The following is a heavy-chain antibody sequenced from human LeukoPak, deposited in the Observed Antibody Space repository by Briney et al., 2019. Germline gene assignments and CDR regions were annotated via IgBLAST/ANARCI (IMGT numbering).Heavy chain of an antibody. J-gene: IGHJ4*02. CDR1: GGTFSSYA. D-gene: IGHD2-15*01. V-gene: IGHV1-69*04. CDR3: ARDRNKILPRY. Sequence: GASVKVSCKASGGTFSSYAISWVRQAPGQGLEWMGRIIPILGIANYAQKFQGRVTITADKSTSTAYMELSSLRSEDTAVYYCARDRNKILPRYWGQGTLVTVSS. CDR2: IIPILGIA.